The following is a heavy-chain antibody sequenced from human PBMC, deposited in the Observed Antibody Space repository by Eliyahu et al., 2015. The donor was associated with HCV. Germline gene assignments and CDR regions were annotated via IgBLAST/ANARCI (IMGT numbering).Heavy chain of an antibody. CDR3: ARDPTDPSLPSHFDD. V-gene: IGHV3-48*01. J-gene: IGHJ4*02. D-gene: IGHD1-26*01. CDR2: ISPTGSPI. Sequence: EVSLVESGGGLVQPGGSLRLSXAAXGFRFGDYAMNWVRQAPGGGLXWIAYISPTGSPIYYADSVRGRFTISRDNARDSVYLRMNSXRAEDTAVYFCARDPTDPSLPSHFDDWGRGTLVIVSS. CDR1: GFRFGDYA.